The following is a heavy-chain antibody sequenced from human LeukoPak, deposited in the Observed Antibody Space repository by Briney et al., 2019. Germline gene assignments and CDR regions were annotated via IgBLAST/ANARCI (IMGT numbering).Heavy chain of an antibody. CDR2: ISYDGSNK. CDR3: AKVSGSTSSPSHWFDP. D-gene: IGHD2-2*01. V-gene: IGHV3-30*18. J-gene: IGHJ5*02. Sequence: PGGSLRLSCAASGFTFSSYGMHWVRQAPGKGLEWVAVISYDGSNKHYADSVKGRFTISRDNSKNTLYLQMNSLRAEDTAVYYCAKVSGSTSSPSHWFDPWGQGTLVTVSS. CDR1: GFTFSSYG.